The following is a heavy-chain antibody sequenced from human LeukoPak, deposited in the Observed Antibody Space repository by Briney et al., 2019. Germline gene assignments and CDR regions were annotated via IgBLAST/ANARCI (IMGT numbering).Heavy chain of an antibody. V-gene: IGHV3-30*18. CDR2: ISYDGSNK. D-gene: IGHD6-13*01. CDR1: GFTFSSYG. CDR3: AKGGLAAAWFIFDY. J-gene: IGHJ4*02. Sequence: GGSLRLSCAPSGFTFSSYGMHWVREAPGKGLEWVAVISYDGSNKYYADSVKGRFTISRDNSKNTLYLQMNSLRAEDTAVYYCAKGGLAAAWFIFDYWGQGTLVTVSS.